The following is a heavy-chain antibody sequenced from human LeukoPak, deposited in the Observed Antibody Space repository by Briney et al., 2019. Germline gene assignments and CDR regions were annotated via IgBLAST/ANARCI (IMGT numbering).Heavy chain of an antibody. CDR3: AGGPMIERSPVGY. Sequence: SVKVSCKASGGTFSSYAISWVRQAPGQGLEWMGRIIPIFGTANYAQKFQGRVTITTDESTSTAYMELSSLRSEDTAVYYCAGGPMIERSPVGYWGQGTLVTVSS. V-gene: IGHV1-69*05. J-gene: IGHJ4*02. CDR1: GGTFSSYA. D-gene: IGHD3-22*01. CDR2: IIPIFGTA.